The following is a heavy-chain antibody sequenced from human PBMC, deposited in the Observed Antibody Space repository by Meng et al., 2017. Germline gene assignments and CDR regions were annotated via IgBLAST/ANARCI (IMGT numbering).Heavy chain of an antibody. D-gene: IGHD6-13*01. CDR1: GLRFTDAW. CDR2: IERKSDGGTI. Sequence: GRLVESGGGLVKPGGSLILSCVASGLRFTDAWMSWVRQAPGKGLEWVGRIERKSDGGTIYYAAPVKGRFTISRDDSKNTLYLQMDSLINEDTAVYFCATGAAAADHWGQGTLVTVSS. J-gene: IGHJ4*02. V-gene: IGHV3-15*04. CDR3: ATGAAAADH.